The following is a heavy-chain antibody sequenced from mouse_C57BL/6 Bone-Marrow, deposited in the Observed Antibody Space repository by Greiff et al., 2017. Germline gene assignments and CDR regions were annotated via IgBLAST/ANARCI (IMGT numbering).Heavy chain of an antibody. D-gene: IGHD1-1*01. CDR3: ARGGHYYCGPWFAY. CDR2: IDPSDSYT. V-gene: IGHV1-69*01. J-gene: IGHJ3*01. CDR1: GYTFTSYW. Sequence: VQLQQPGAELVMPGASVKLSCKASGYTFTSYWMHWVKQRPGQGLEWIGEIDPSDSYTNYNQKFKGKSTLTVDTSSSTAYMQLSSLTSEDSAVYYCARGGHYYCGPWFAYWGQGTLVTVSA.